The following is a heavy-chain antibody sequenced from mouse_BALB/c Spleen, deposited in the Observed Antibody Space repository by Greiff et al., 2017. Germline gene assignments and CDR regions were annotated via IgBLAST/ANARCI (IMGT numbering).Heavy chain of an antibody. V-gene: IGHV1-9*01. CDR3: AKAILLEDAMDY. Sequence: VQLQQSGAELMKPGASVKISCKATGYTFSSYWIEWVKQRPGHGLEWIGEILPGSGSTNYNEKFKGKATFTADTSSNTAYMQLSSLTSEDSAVYYCAKAILLEDAMDYWGQGTSVTVSS. CDR2: ILPGSGST. J-gene: IGHJ4*01. CDR1: GYTFSSYW. D-gene: IGHD2-3*01.